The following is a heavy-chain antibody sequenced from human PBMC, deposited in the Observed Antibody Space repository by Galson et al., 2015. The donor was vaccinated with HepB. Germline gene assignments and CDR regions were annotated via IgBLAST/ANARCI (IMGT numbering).Heavy chain of an antibody. CDR2: INTYAGNT. CDR1: GYNFMTYG. V-gene: IGHV1-18*01. D-gene: IGHD3-16*02. J-gene: IGHJ4*02. CDR3: ARGGSLGELSSSDY. Sequence: SVKVSCKASGYNFMTYGINWVRQAPGQGLEWMGCINTYAGNTKYAQKFQGRVTMTTDTSTSTAYMELRRLRSDDTAVYYCARGGSLGELSSSDYWGQGTMVTVSS.